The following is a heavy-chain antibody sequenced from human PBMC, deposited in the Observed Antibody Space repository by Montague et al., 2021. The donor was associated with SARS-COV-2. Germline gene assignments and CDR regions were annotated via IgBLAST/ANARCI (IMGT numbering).Heavy chain of an antibody. J-gene: IGHJ5*02. Sequence: VKPTQTLALTCTFSGFSLTTDGMCVSWIRQPPGKGLEWIGYIHYSGTTYYNPSLKSRVTISIDTSKNQFSLKLRSVTAAATAVFYCARDHSSWGQGTLVTVSS. CDR1: GFSLTTDGMC. CDR3: ARDHSS. D-gene: IGHD2-21*01. V-gene: IGHV4-30-4*08. CDR2: IHYSGTT.